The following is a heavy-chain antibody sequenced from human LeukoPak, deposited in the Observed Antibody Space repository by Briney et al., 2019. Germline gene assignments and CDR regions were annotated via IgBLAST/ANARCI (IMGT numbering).Heavy chain of an antibody. J-gene: IGHJ5*02. D-gene: IGHD3-22*01. CDR3: ARGGYYYDSSGYRTSWFDP. Sequence: SETLSLTCAVYGGSFSGYYWSWIRQPPGKGLEWIGEINHSGSTDYNPSLKSRVTISVDTSKNQFSLKLSSVTAADTAVYYCARGGYYYDSSGYRTSWFDPWGQGTLVTVSS. CDR1: GGSFSGYY. V-gene: IGHV4-34*01. CDR2: INHSGST.